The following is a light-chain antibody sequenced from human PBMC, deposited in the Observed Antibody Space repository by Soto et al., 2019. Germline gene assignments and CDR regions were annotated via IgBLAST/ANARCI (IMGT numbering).Light chain of an antibody. CDR3: QQSYSSPPT. CDR2: AAS. Sequence: IRMTQSPSSLSASTGDRGIITCRASQSISNHLNWYQQKPGKAPKLLIFAASSLQSGVPSRFSGSRSGPDFTLTISSLQPEDFATYYCQQSYSSPPTFGQGTKVDIK. CDR1: QSISNH. J-gene: IGKJ1*01. V-gene: IGKV1-39*01.